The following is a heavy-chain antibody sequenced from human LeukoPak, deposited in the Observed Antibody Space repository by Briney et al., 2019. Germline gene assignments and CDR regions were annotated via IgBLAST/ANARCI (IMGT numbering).Heavy chain of an antibody. J-gene: IGHJ4*02. CDR1: GFTFSTYA. CDR3: ARALYNRGWYPDYFDS. D-gene: IGHD6-19*01. V-gene: IGHV3-30*04. Sequence: GGSLRLSCAASGFTFSTYAMNWVRQAPGKGLEWVAVISYDGRQNYYADSVKGRFTISRDNSKNTLYLQMSSLGAEDTAIYYCARALYNRGWYPDYFDSWGQGTLVTVSA. CDR2: ISYDGRQN.